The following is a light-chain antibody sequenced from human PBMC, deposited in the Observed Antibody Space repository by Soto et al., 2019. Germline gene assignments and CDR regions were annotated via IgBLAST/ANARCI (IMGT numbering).Light chain of an antibody. V-gene: IGLV1-44*01. Sequence: QSVLTQPPSASGTPGQRVTSSCSGSSSNIGSNTVNWYQQVPGTAPKLLIYSTDQRPSGVPDRFSGSRSGTSASLAISGLHSEDEADYYCAAWDDSLHGWVFGGGTKLTVL. CDR3: AAWDDSLHGWV. J-gene: IGLJ3*02. CDR2: STD. CDR1: SSNIGSNT.